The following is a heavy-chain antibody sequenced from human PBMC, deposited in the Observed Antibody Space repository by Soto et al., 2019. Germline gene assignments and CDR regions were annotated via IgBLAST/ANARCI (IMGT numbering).Heavy chain of an antibody. CDR3: ARASTTVTTLDY. Sequence: SETLSLTCTVSGDSISSYYWSWIRQPPVKGLEWIGYIYYSGSTNYNPSLKSRVTISVDTSKNQFSLKLSSVTAADTAVYYCARASTTVTTLDYWGQGTLVTVSS. CDR1: GDSISSYY. J-gene: IGHJ4*02. CDR2: IYYSGST. V-gene: IGHV4-59*12. D-gene: IGHD4-17*01.